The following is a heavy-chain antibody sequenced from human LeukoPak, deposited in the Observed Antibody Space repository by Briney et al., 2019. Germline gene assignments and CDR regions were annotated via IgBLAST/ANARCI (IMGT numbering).Heavy chain of an antibody. CDR1: GFTFSSYG. Sequence: GGSLRLSCAASGFTFSSYGMHWVRQAPGKGPEWVAVIWYDGSNKYYADSVKGRFTISRDNSKNTLYLQMNSLRAEDTAVYYCARRPINWNYFDYWGQGTLVTVSS. D-gene: IGHD1-1*01. CDR2: IWYDGSNK. V-gene: IGHV3-33*01. CDR3: ARRPINWNYFDY. J-gene: IGHJ4*02.